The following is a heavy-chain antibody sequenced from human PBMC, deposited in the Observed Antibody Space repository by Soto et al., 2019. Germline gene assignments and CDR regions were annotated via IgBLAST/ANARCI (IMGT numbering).Heavy chain of an antibody. CDR1: GFTLSRYW. D-gene: IGHD6-25*01. J-gene: IGHJ6*02. Sequence: PGGSLRLSCVGSGFTLSRYWLTWVRQAPGKGLEWLANIKEDGSEIYYVDSVKGRFTTSRDNAKNSLYLQMNSLRAEDTALYYCARERGVGYNRAPLNYGMDVWGQGTTVTVSS. V-gene: IGHV3-7*01. CDR3: ARERGVGYNRAPLNYGMDV. CDR2: IKEDGSEI.